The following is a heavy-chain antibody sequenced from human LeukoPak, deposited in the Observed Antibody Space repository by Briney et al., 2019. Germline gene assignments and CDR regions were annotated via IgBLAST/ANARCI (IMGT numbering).Heavy chain of an antibody. Sequence: SETLSLTCSVSGVSITTSTYYWGWIRQPPGKGLEWIGSIYYNGNTYYNPSLKSRVTISLDTSQNQFSLKLSSVTGADTAVYYCARPTTAYYYYSGMDVWGQGTTVTVS. CDR3: ARPTTAYYYYSGMDV. CDR1: GVSITTSTYY. V-gene: IGHV4-39*01. D-gene: IGHD4-11*01. CDR2: IYYNGNT. J-gene: IGHJ6*02.